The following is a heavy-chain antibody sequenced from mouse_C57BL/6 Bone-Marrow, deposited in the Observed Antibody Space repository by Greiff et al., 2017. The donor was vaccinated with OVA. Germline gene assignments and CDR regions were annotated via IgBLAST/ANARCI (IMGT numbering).Heavy chain of an antibody. Sequence: VQLQQPGPELVMPGASVKLSCKASGYTFPSYWMHWVKQRPGQGLEWIGEFDPSDSYITSNQKFKGKSTLTVDKSSSTAYMQLSSLTSVDSAVYYWARSTMVTTLYYYAMDYWGQGTSVTVSS. V-gene: IGHV1-69*01. CDR3: ARSTMVTTLYYYAMDY. J-gene: IGHJ4*01. D-gene: IGHD2-2*01. CDR1: GYTFPSYW. CDR2: FDPSDSYI.